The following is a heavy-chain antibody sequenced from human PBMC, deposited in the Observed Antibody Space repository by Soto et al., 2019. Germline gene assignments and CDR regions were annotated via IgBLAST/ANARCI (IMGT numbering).Heavy chain of an antibody. D-gene: IGHD6-19*01. J-gene: IGHJ5*02. CDR3: ARRHLAVAVSPWFDP. V-gene: IGHV2-26*01. Sequence: QVTLKESGPVLVKPTETLTLRCTVSGLSITDSEMGVSWIRQPPGQPLEWLAPIDSSGEKSYRTFLKSRLAISKDTSKSQIVLTMPNMDPAYTATYYCARRHLAVAVSPWFDPWGQGIPVTVSS. CDR2: IDSSGEK. CDR1: GLSITDSEMG.